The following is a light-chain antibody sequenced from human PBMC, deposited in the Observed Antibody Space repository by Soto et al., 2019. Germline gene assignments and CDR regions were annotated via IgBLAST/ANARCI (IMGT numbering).Light chain of an antibody. CDR3: QAWDTTNYV. CDR2: QDD. Sequence: SYELTQPPSVSVSPGQTATITCSGDKLEKKFVCWYQQRPGQSPVLVIYQDDKRPPGIPERFSGPNSGNTATLTIGGTQAVDEAAHYCQAWDTTNYVFGPGTKVTVL. J-gene: IGLJ1*01. CDR1: KLEKKF. V-gene: IGLV3-1*01.